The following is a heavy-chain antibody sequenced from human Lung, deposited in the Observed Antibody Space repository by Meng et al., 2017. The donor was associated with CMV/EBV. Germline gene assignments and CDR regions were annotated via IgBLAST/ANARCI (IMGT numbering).Heavy chain of an antibody. CDR3: LYYYDSSGYVDY. CDR2: FKGTTDGGTT. V-gene: IGHV3-15*01. J-gene: IGHJ4*02. D-gene: IGHD3-22*01. CDR1: GFTFSNAR. Sequence: GESLKISCAASGFTFSNARMSWVRQAPGKGLEWVGRFKGTTDGGTTDYAAPVKGRFSISRDDSKKTLHLQMNSLKTEDTAVYFCLYYYDSSGYVDYWGQGHXVTVDS.